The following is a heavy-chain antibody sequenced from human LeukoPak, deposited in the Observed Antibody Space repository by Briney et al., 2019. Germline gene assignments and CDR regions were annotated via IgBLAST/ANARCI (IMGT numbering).Heavy chain of an antibody. J-gene: IGHJ5*02. Sequence: SDTLSLTCTVSSASISSYYWSWIWQPPGKGLDWLGYIYHSGSTSYNPCLKSRGTMAVDTSENQVSLKLSSVTAADTAVYYCARDVARGYCSGGSCYNWFDPWGQGTLVTVSS. CDR1: SASISSYY. D-gene: IGHD2-15*01. CDR3: ARDVARGYCSGGSCYNWFDP. CDR2: IYHSGST. V-gene: IGHV4-59*01.